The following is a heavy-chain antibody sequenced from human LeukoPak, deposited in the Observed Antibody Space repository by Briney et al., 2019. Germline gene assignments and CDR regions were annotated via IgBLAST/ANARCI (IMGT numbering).Heavy chain of an antibody. D-gene: IGHD3-3*01. CDR3: AAWSGYNFGY. CDR2: IIPIFGTA. Sequence: GSSVKDSCKASGGTFSSYSISWVRQAPGQGLEWMGRIIPIFGTANYAQKFQGRVTITADKSTSTDYMELSSLRSEDTAVYYCAAWSGYNFGYWGQGTLVTVSS. V-gene: IGHV1-69*06. J-gene: IGHJ4*02. CDR1: GGTFSSYS.